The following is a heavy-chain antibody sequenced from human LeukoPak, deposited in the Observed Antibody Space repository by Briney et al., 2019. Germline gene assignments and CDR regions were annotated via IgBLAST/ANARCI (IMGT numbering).Heavy chain of an antibody. J-gene: IGHJ6*02. D-gene: IGHD1-14*01. CDR1: GGSFSGYY. Sequence: ETLSLTCAVYGGSFSGYYWSWVRQAPGKGLEWVANIKQDGSEKYYVDSVKGRFTISRDNAKNSLYLQMNSLRAEDTAVYYCARDPRTRILYYYYGMDVWGQGTTVTVSS. CDR2: IKQDGSEK. CDR3: ARDPRTRILYYYYGMDV. V-gene: IGHV3-7*01.